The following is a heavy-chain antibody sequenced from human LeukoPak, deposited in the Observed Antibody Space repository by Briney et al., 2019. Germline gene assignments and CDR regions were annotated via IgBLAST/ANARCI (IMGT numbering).Heavy chain of an antibody. V-gene: IGHV4-59*11. D-gene: IGHD6-19*01. CDR2: IYYSGST. Sequence: SETLSLTCTVSGGSISSHYWSWIRQPPGKGLEWIGYIYYSGSTNYNPSLKSRVTISVDTSKNQFSLRLSSVTAADTAVYYCAAEGSSGFDYWGQGTLVTVSS. CDR1: GGSISSHY. J-gene: IGHJ4*02. CDR3: AAEGSSGFDY.